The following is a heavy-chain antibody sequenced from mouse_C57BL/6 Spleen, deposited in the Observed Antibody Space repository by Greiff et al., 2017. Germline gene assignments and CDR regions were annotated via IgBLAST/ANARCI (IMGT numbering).Heavy chain of an antibody. Sequence: QVQLQQSGAELVMPGASVKLSCKASGYTFTSYWMHWVKQRPGQGLEWIGEIDPSDSYTNYNQKFKGKSTLTVDKSSSTAYMQLSSLTSEDSAVYYCARRDYYGSPWYFDVWGTGTTVTVSS. CDR1: GYTFTSYW. V-gene: IGHV1-69*01. CDR3: ARRDYYGSPWYFDV. J-gene: IGHJ1*03. CDR2: IDPSDSYT. D-gene: IGHD1-1*01.